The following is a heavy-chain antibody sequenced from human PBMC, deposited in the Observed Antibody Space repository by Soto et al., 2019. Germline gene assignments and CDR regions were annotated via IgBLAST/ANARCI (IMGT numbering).Heavy chain of an antibody. CDR3: PTTTITVVDGGGVRLTYYGLGG. CDR1: GSTFNAYA. D-gene: IGHD1-26*01. J-gene: IGHJ6*02. V-gene: IGHV3-48*02. CDR2: SSSGSTLI. Sequence: EGSLSLSCAASGSTFNAYAMNWVRQAPGKGLEWISYSSSGSTLIYYAESVKGRFTVSRDNAKYTPSLHLNGLRDEATVVYYFPTTTITVVDGGGVRLTYYGLGGWGRGTTVTVYS.